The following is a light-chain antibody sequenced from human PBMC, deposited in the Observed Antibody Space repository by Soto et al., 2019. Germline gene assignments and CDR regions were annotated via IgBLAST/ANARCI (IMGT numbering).Light chain of an antibody. CDR1: SSNIGSNY. CDR3: AAWDDSLSAVV. CDR2: RND. V-gene: IGLV1-47*01. J-gene: IGLJ2*01. Sequence: QSVLTQPPSASGTPGQRVTISCSGSSSNIGSNYVYWYQQLPGSAPKLLIYRNDQRPSGVPDRFSGSKSGTSASLAIIGLRSEDEADYYCAAWDDSLSAVVFGGGTKLTVL.